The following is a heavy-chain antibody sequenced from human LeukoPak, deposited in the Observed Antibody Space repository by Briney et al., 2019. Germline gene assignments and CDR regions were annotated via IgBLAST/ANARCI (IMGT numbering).Heavy chain of an antibody. V-gene: IGHV4-30-2*01. CDR3: ARGRLLPNY. D-gene: IGHD2-15*01. CDR1: GGSISSGGYS. J-gene: IGHJ4*02. CDR2: IYHSGST. Sequence: SETLSLTCAVSGGSISSGGYSWRWIRQPPGKGLEWIGYIYHSGSTYYNPSLKSRVTISVDRSKNQFSLKLSSVTAADTAVYYCARGRLLPNYWGQGTLVTVSS.